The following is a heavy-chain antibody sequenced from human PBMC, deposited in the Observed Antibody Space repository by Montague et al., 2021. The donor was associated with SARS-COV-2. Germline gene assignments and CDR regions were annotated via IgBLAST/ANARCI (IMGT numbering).Heavy chain of an antibody. CDR2: INHSGST. V-gene: IGHV4-34*01. CDR3: ARGMRRPYYYYYGMDV. Sequence: SETLSLTCAVYGGSFSGYYWSWICQPPGKGLEWIGEINHSGSTNYNPSLKSRVTISVDTPKNQFSLKLSSVTAADTAVYYCARGMRRPYYYYYGMDVWGQGTTVTVSS. CDR1: GGSFSGYY. J-gene: IGHJ6*02.